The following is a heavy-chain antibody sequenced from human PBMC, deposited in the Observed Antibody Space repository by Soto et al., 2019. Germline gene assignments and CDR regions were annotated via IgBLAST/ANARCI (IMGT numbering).Heavy chain of an antibody. Sequence: SETLSLTCTVSGGSISSSSYYWGWIRQPPGKGLEWIGSIYYSGSTYYNPSLKSRVTISVDTSKNQFSLKLSSVTAADTAVYYCARRDLGPRRYYYYYMDVWGKGTTVTVSS. CDR2: IYYSGST. J-gene: IGHJ6*03. D-gene: IGHD3-16*01. CDR3: ARRDLGPRRYYYYYMDV. V-gene: IGHV4-39*01. CDR1: GGSISSSSYY.